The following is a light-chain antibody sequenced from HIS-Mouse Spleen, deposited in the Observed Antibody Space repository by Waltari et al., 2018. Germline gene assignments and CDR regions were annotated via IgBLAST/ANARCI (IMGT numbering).Light chain of an antibody. Sequence: SYELTQPPSVSVSPGQTASITCPGDKLGDKYACWYQPKPGQAPVLVIYQDSKRPSGIPGRFSGSNSGNTATLTISGTQAMDEADYYCQAWDSSTVVFGGGTKLTVL. CDR2: QDS. CDR3: QAWDSSTVV. J-gene: IGLJ2*01. CDR1: KLGDKY. V-gene: IGLV3-1*01.